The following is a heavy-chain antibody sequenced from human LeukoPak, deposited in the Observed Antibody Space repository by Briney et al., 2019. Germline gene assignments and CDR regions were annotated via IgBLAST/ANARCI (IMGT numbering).Heavy chain of an antibody. J-gene: IGHJ4*02. CDR3: ARWDVVSLPRLTYYFDY. V-gene: IGHV1-69*05. CDR1: GGTFSSNV. Sequence: SVKVSCKASGGTFSSNVITWVRQAPGQGLEWVGGIIPIFRTANYAQKFQGRVTITTDESTSTAYMVLSSLRSEDTAVDYCARWDVVSLPRLTYYFDYWGQGTLVTVSS. D-gene: IGHD1-26*01. CDR2: IIPIFRTA.